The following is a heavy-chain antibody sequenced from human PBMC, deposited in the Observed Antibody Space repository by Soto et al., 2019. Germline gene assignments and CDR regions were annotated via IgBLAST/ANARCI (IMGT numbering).Heavy chain of an antibody. Sequence: GASVKVSCKTSGGTFSNYAISWVRQAPGQGLEWMGGIIPIFNTANYAQKFQGRVTITADESTSTAYMELSSLSSEDTAVYYCARGGRHIVLVTASNWFDPWGQGTLVTGSS. J-gene: IGHJ5*02. CDR1: GGTFSNYA. D-gene: IGHD2-21*02. CDR2: IIPIFNTA. V-gene: IGHV1-69*13. CDR3: ARGGRHIVLVTASNWFDP.